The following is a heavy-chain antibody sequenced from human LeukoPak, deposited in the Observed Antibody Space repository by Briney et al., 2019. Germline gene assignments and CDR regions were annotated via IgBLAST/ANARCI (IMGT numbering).Heavy chain of an antibody. Sequence: ASVKVSCKASGYTFTSYDINWVRQAPGQGLEWMGWMNPNSGNTGYAQKFQGRVTMTRNTSISTAYMELSSLRSEDTAVYYCARGVLYGSGSYSGYWGQGTLVTVSS. V-gene: IGHV1-8*01. CDR3: ARGVLYGSGSYSGY. CDR2: MNPNSGNT. CDR1: GYTFTSYD. D-gene: IGHD3-10*01. J-gene: IGHJ4*02.